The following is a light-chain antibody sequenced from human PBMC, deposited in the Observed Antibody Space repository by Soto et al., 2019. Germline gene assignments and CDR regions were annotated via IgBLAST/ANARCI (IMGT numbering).Light chain of an antibody. Sequence: QSVLTQRRSVSGSPGQSVTISCTGTSSDVGAYNYVSWYQQHPGKAPKFLIYDVSKRPSGVPDRFSGSKSDNTASLTISGLQAEDEADYYCCSYAGTYSYVFGTGTKVTVL. CDR1: SSDVGAYNY. V-gene: IGLV2-11*01. J-gene: IGLJ1*01. CDR3: CSYAGTYSYV. CDR2: DVS.